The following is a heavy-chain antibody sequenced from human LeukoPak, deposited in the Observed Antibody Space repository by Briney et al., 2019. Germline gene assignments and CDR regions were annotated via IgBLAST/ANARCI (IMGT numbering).Heavy chain of an antibody. J-gene: IGHJ6*02. Sequence: ASVKVSCKASGYTFTSYDINWVRQATGQGLEWMGWMNPNSGNTGYAQKFQGRVTMTRNTSISTAYMELSSLRSEDTAVCYCARVGTGTTLYYYYYGMDVWGQGTTVTVSS. CDR3: ARVGTGTTLYYYYYGMDV. CDR1: GYTFTSYD. D-gene: IGHD1-7*01. V-gene: IGHV1-8*01. CDR2: MNPNSGNT.